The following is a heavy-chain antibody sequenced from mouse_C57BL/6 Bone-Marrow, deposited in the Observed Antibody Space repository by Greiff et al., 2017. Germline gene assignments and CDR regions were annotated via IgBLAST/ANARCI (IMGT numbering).Heavy chain of an antibody. CDR1: GYSFTDYN. CDR3: ARWGDSSGSYAMDY. CDR2: INPNYGTT. Sequence: VQLQQSGPELVKPGASVKISCKASGYSFTDYNMNWVKQSNGKTLEWIGVINPNYGTTSYKQKFKGKATLTVDQSSSTAYMQLNRLTSEDSAVYYCARWGDSSGSYAMDYWGQGTSVTVSS. J-gene: IGHJ4*01. V-gene: IGHV1-39*01. D-gene: IGHD3-2*02.